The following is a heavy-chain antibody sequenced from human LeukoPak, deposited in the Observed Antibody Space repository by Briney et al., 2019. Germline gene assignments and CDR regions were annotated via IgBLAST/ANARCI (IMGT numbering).Heavy chain of an antibody. CDR3: VHRRHIRLSESRYWFFDL. V-gene: IGHV2-5*02. CDR1: GFSLTTSEVG. J-gene: IGHJ2*01. Sequence: SGPTLVNPTQTLTLTCTFSGFSLTTSEVGVGWIRQPPGKALEWLALIYWDDQERYSPSLKTRLTITKDTSKNQVVLTMTNMDPVDTATYYCVHRRHIRLSESRYWFFDLWGRGTLVTVSS. D-gene: IGHD1-1*01. CDR2: IYWDDQE.